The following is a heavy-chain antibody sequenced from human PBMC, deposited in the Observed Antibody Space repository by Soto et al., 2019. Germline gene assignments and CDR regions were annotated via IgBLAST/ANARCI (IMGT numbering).Heavy chain of an antibody. V-gene: IGHV1-18*04. CDR2: ISAYNGKT. Sequence: ASVKVSCKASGYTFTSYAISWIRQAPGQGLEWMGWISAYNGKTNYAQRLQGRVTMTTDTSTSTAYMELRALRSDDTAVYYCARDSPEWGAAPDYWGQGTLVTVSS. D-gene: IGHD1-26*01. J-gene: IGHJ4*02. CDR3: ARDSPEWGAAPDY. CDR1: GYTFTSYA.